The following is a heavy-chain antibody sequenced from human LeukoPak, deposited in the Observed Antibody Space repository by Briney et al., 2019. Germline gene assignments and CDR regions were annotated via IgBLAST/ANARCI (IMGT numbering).Heavy chain of an antibody. CDR1: GGSISGYY. J-gene: IGHJ5*02. CDR2: LYYMRGA. D-gene: IGHD2-15*01. Sequence: PSETLSLTCTVSGGSISGYYWSWSRQPPGKGVEWIGNLYYMRGAWYKSSLKSRVTTSVDTSRNQFSLQLSSVTAADAAVYYCAASWSYQNWFDPWGQGTLVTVSS. CDR3: AASWSYQNWFDP. V-gene: IGHV4-59*01.